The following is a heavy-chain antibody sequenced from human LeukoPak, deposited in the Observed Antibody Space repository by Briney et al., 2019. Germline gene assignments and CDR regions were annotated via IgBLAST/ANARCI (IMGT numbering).Heavy chain of an antibody. CDR3: AKENTPRDSSGWWVAYYYYYMDV. CDR1: GFTFDDYS. J-gene: IGHJ6*03. D-gene: IGHD6-19*01. CDR2: ITWDGTRT. V-gene: IGHV3-43*01. Sequence: GGSLRLSCAASGFTFDDYSMHWVRQAPGKGLEWVSLITWDGTRTYYADSVKGRFTISRDNSKNSLYLQMNSLRTEDTALYYCAKENTPRDSSGWWVAYYYYYMDVWGKGTTVTVSS.